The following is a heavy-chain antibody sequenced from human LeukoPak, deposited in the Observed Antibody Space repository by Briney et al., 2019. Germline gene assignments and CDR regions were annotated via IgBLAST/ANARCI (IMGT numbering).Heavy chain of an antibody. V-gene: IGHV3-7*03. D-gene: IGHD3-10*01. CDR2: IKQDGSEK. Sequence: GGSLRLSCAASGFTFSSYWMNWVRQAPGKGLEWVANIKQDGSEKYYVDSVKGRFTISRDNAKNSLYLQMNSLRAEDTAVYYCAKCHGSGSYYYYYYYMDVWGKGTTVTISS. CDR1: GFTFSSYW. J-gene: IGHJ6*03. CDR3: AKCHGSGSYYYYYYYMDV.